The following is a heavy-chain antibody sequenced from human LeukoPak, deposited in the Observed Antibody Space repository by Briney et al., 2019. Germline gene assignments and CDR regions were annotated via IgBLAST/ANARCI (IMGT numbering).Heavy chain of an antibody. Sequence: ASVKVSCTTSGYAFTNHGLSWVRQAPGQGLEWMGWISAYNGNTNYAQKLQGRVTMTTDTSTSTAYMELRSLRSDDTAVYYCAREGYFGSGIDYYYGMDVWGQGTKVTVSS. D-gene: IGHD3-10*01. CDR2: ISAYNGNT. CDR1: GYAFTNHG. J-gene: IGHJ6*02. V-gene: IGHV1-18*01. CDR3: AREGYFGSGIDYYYGMDV.